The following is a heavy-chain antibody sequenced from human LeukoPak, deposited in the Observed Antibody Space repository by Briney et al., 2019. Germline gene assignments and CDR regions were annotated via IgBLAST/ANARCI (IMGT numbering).Heavy chain of an antibody. CDR2: INHSGGT. CDR1: GGSSSGYY. J-gene: IGHJ1*01. V-gene: IGHV4-34*01. CDR3: ARGDSSGWTDGFQH. Sequence: SETMSLTCAVYGGSSSGYYWSWIRQPPGKGLEWIGEINHSGGTNYNPSLKSRVTISVDTSKNQFSLKLSSVTAADTAVYYCARGDSSGWTDGFQHWGQGTLVTVSS. D-gene: IGHD6-19*01.